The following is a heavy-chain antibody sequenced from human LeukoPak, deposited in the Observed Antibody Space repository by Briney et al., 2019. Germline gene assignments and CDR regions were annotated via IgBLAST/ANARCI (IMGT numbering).Heavy chain of an antibody. V-gene: IGHV3-30-3*01. J-gene: IGHJ4*02. CDR1: GFTFSSYA. CDR2: ISYDGSNK. Sequence: GGSLRLSCAASGFTFSSYAMHWVRQAPGKGLEWVAVISYDGSNKYYADSVKGRFTISRDNSKNTLYLQMNSLRAEDTAVYYCARDSDAPGDYWGQGALVTVSS. CDR3: ARDSDAPGDY.